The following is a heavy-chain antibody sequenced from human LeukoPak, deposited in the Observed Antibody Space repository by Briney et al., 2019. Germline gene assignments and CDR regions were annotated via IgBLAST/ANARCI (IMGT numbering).Heavy chain of an antibody. CDR2: INHSGST. CDR1: GGSFSGYY. J-gene: IGHJ2*01. CDR3: ASVYYSSSYDYWYFDL. D-gene: IGHD6-13*01. V-gene: IGHV4-34*01. Sequence: ASETLSLTCAVYGGSFSGYYWSWIRQPPGKGLEWIGEINHSGSTNYNPSLKSRVTISVDTSKNQFSLKLSSVTAADTAVYYCASVYYSSSYDYWYFDLWGRGTLVTVSS.